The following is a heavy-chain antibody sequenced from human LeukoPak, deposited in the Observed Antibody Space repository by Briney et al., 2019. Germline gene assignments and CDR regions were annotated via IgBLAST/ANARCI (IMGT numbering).Heavy chain of an antibody. J-gene: IGHJ4*02. Sequence: PGGSLRLSCAASGFTFSSYSMNWVRQAPGKGLEWVSSISTSSTYIYYADSVKGRFTISRDNAKNSLYLQMNSLRAEDTAVYYCARDPPFIIGTTFFDYWGQGTLVTVSS. V-gene: IGHV3-21*01. CDR2: ISTSSTYI. CDR3: ARDPPFIIGTTFFDY. CDR1: GFTFSSYS. D-gene: IGHD1-20*01.